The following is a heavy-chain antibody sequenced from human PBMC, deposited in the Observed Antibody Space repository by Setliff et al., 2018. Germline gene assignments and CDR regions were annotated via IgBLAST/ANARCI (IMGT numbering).Heavy chain of an antibody. J-gene: IGHJ5*02. D-gene: IGHD6-19*01. V-gene: IGHV3-23*01. Sequence: SCKASGYTFSSYAMSWVRQAPGKGLEWVSAISGSGGSTYYADSVKGRFTISRDNSKNTLYLQMNSLRAEDTAVYYCARDPSYSSGPYNWFDPWGQGTLVTVSS. CDR1: GYTFSSYA. CDR2: ISGSGGST. CDR3: ARDPSYSSGPYNWFDP.